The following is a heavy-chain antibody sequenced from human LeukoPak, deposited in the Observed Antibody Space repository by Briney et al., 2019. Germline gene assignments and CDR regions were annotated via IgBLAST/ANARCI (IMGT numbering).Heavy chain of an antibody. V-gene: IGHV6-1*01. CDR1: GDSVSSNSAA. Sequence: SQTLSLTCAISGDSVSSNSAAWNWIRQSPSRGLEWLGRTYYRSKWYKDYAVSVKSRITINPDTSKNQFSLQLNSVTPEDTAVYYCARAWQQLEGGHFDYWGQGTLVTVSS. J-gene: IGHJ4*02. CDR2: TYYRSKWYK. D-gene: IGHD6-13*01. CDR3: ARAWQQLEGGHFDY.